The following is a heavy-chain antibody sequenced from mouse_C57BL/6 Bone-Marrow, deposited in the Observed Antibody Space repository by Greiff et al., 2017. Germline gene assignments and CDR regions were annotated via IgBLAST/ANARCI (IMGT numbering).Heavy chain of an antibody. J-gene: IGHJ3*01. CDR1: GFTFSDFY. Sequence: EVQLVESGGGLVQSGRSLRLSCATSGFTFSDFYMEWVRQAPGKGLEWIAASRNKANDYTTAYSASVKGRFIVSRDTSQSILYLQMNALRAEDTAIYYCARDADDYDWFAYWGQGTLVTVSA. CDR3: ARDADDYDWFAY. D-gene: IGHD2-4*01. V-gene: IGHV7-1*01. CDR2: SRNKANDYTT.